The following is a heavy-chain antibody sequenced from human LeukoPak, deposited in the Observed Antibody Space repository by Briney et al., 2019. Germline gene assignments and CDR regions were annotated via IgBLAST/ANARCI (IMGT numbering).Heavy chain of an antibody. CDR2: INHSGST. V-gene: IGHV4-39*01. CDR3: ARTTDYYDSSGYIY. J-gene: IGHJ4*02. Sequence: PSETLSLTCTVSGGSISSGGYYWSWIRQPPGKGLEWIGEINHSGSTNYNPSLKSRVTISVDTSKNQFSLKLSSVTAADTAVYYCARTTDYYDSSGYIYWGQGTLVTVSS. CDR1: GGSISSGGYY. D-gene: IGHD3-22*01.